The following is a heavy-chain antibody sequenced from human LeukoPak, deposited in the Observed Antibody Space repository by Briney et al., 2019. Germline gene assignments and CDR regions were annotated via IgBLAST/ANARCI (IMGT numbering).Heavy chain of an antibody. D-gene: IGHD2-15*01. CDR3: ARDGEGYCSGGSCYNLDY. V-gene: IGHV3-7*01. CDR1: GFTFSSYW. CDR2: IKQDGSEK. Sequence: GGSLRLSCAASGFTFSSYWMSWVRQAPGKWLEWVANIKQDGSEKYYVDSVKGRFTISRDNAKNSLYLQMNSLRAEDTAVYYCARDGEGYCSGGSCYNLDYWGQGTLVTVSS. J-gene: IGHJ4*02.